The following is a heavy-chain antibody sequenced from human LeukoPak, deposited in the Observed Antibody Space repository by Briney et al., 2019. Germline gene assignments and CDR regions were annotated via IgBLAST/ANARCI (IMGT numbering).Heavy chain of an antibody. V-gene: IGHV1-69*13. CDR2: IIPIFGTA. CDR1: GYTFTSYD. Sequence: ASVKVSCKASGYTFTSYDISWVRQAPGQGLEWMGGIIPIFGTANYAQKFQGRVTITADESTSTAYMELSSLRSEDTAVYYCAREAQTTVTFWFDPWGQGTLVTVSS. D-gene: IGHD4-11*01. J-gene: IGHJ5*02. CDR3: AREAQTTVTFWFDP.